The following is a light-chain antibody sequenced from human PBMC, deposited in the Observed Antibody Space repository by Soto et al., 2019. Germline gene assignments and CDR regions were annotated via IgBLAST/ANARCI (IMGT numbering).Light chain of an antibody. V-gene: IGKV3-20*01. Sequence: EIVLTQSPDTLSLSPGERATLACRASRSFASSYLAWYQQKPGQAPRLLIYAASTRATGIPDRFSGSGSGTDFTLTISRLEPEDSAVYYCQHYGSSPPYTFDQGTKLEIK. CDR3: QHYGSSPPYT. CDR1: RSFASSY. J-gene: IGKJ2*01. CDR2: AAS.